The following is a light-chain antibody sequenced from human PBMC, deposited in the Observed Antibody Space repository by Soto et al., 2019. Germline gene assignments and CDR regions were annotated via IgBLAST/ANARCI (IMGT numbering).Light chain of an antibody. Sequence: DIQMTQSPSSLSASVGDRATITCRASQIINTWLAWYQQKPGKAPKLLIYRASNLLSGVPSRFSGSGSGTEFTLTISSLQPDDFSIYYCQQYETYSGTFGPGTKVDL. CDR1: QIINTW. J-gene: IGKJ3*01. V-gene: IGKV1-5*03. CDR2: RAS. CDR3: QQYETYSGT.